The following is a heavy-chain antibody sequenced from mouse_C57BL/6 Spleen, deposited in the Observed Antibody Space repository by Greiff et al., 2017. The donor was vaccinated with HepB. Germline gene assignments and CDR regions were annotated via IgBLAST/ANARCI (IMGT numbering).Heavy chain of an antibody. J-gene: IGHJ3*01. Sequence: VQLQQSGPELVKPGASVKLSCKASGYTFTSYDINWVKQRPGQGLEWIGWIYPRDGSTKYNEKFKGKATLTVDTSSSTAYMELHSLTSEDSAVYFCARGARPYYGSSGSFAYWGQGTLVTVSA. V-gene: IGHV1-85*01. CDR3: ARGARPYYGSSGSFAY. CDR1: GYTFTSYD. D-gene: IGHD1-1*01. CDR2: IYPRDGST.